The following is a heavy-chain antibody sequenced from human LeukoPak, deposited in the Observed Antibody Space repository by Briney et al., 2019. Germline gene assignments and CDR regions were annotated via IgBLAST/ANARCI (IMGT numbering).Heavy chain of an antibody. J-gene: IGHJ4*02. CDR3: AKAVDDYGDYYFDY. Sequence: GESLRLSCAASGFTFSSYAMSWVRQAPGKGLEWVSAISGSGGSTYYADSVKGRFTISRDNSKNTLYLQMNSLRAEDTAVYYCAKAVDDYGDYYFDYWGQGTLVTVSS. V-gene: IGHV3-23*01. CDR1: GFTFSSYA. CDR2: ISGSGGST. D-gene: IGHD4-17*01.